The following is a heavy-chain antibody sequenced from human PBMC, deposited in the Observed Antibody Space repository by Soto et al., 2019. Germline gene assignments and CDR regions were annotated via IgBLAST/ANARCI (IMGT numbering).Heavy chain of an antibody. D-gene: IGHD1-1*01. CDR2: IIPIFGTA. V-gene: IGHV1-69*13. Sequence: SVKVSCKASGGTFSSYAISWVRQAPGQGLEWMGGIIPIFGTANYAQKSQGRVTITADESTSTAYMELSSLGSEDTAVYYCARGGGGDGYNYYYYYYGMDVWGQGTTVTVSS. CDR1: GGTFSSYA. CDR3: ARGGGGDGYNYYYYYYGMDV. J-gene: IGHJ6*02.